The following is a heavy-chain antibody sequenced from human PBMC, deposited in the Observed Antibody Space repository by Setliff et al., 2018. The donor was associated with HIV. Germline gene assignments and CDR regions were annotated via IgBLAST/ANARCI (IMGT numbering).Heavy chain of an antibody. V-gene: IGHV1-2*02. J-gene: IGHJ4*02. CDR2: INPNSGAT. Sequence: RASVKVSCKTSGYSFTGYYIHWVRQAPGQGLEWMGWINPNSGATDYAQNFLGRVTMARDTSSDTAYMDLNGLNSDDTAMYFCARAESGDYLHYFDSWGQGTLVTVSS. D-gene: IGHD4-17*01. CDR3: ARAESGDYLHYFDS. CDR1: GYSFTGYY.